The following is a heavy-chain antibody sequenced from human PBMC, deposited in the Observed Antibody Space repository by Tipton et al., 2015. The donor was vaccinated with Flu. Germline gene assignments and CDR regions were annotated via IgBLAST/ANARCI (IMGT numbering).Heavy chain of an antibody. CDR3: ARHTGDSVRGVIDY. D-gene: IGHD3-10*02. J-gene: IGHJ4*02. Sequence: TLSLTCGVSGYSITTGYYWGWIRQSPGKGLEWIGTIYHSGTTYYNPSLKSRLTISVDTSKNQFSLRLSSVTAADTAVYYCARHTGDSVRGVIDYWGQGTLVTVSS. V-gene: IGHV4-38-2*01. CDR2: IYHSGTT. CDR1: GYSITTGYY.